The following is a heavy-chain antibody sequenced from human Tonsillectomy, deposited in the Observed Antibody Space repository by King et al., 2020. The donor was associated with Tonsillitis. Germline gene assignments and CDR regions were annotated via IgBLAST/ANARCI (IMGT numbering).Heavy chain of an antibody. CDR3: AQISYYYVRSGYSPPFDY. CDR2: ISGSGGST. CDR1: GFTFSSYT. Sequence: DVQLVESGGGLVQPGGSLRLSCAASGFTFSSYTMSWVRQAPGKGLEWVSAISGSGGSTYYADSVKGRFTISRDNPKNTLYLQMNSLRAEDTAVYYCAQISYYYVRSGYSPPFDYWGQGTLVTVSS. D-gene: IGHD3-22*01. V-gene: IGHV3-23*04. J-gene: IGHJ4*02.